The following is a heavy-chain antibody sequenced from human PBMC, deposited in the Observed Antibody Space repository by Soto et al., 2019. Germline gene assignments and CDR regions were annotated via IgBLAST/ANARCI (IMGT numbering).Heavy chain of an antibody. Sequence: PGGSLRLSCXASGFTFSDYYMSWIRQAPGKGLEWVSYISSSGSTIYYADSVKGRFTISRDNAKNSLYLQMNSLRAEDTAVYYCAREVTTGYYFDYWGQGTLVTVSS. J-gene: IGHJ4*02. CDR3: AREVTTGYYFDY. CDR2: ISSSGSTI. D-gene: IGHD1-1*01. V-gene: IGHV3-11*01. CDR1: GFTFSDYY.